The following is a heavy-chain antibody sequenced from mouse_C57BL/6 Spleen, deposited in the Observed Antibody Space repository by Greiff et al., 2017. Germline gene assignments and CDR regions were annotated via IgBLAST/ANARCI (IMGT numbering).Heavy chain of an antibody. Sequence: EVQLQQSGPVLVKPGASVKMSCKASGYTFTDYYMNWVKQSHGKSLEWIGVINPYNGGTSYNQKFKCKATLTVDKSSSTAYMELNSLTSEYSAVYYCAREALRSLPGFADCGQGTLVTVSA. V-gene: IGHV1-19*01. D-gene: IGHD1-1*01. CDR1: GYTFTDYY. CDR3: AREALRSLPGFAD. J-gene: IGHJ3*01. CDR2: INPYNGGT.